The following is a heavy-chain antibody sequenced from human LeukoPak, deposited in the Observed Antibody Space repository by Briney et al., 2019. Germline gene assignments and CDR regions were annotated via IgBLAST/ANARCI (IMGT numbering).Heavy chain of an antibody. CDR2: SYYSGST. CDR1: GDSISRSNYY. V-gene: IGHV4-39*06. J-gene: IGHJ5*02. D-gene: IGHD3-10*01. Sequence: SETLSLTCTVSGDSISRSNYYWGWIRQPPGKGLEWIGSSYYSGSTDYNPSLKSQVTMSVDTSKNQFALKVSSVTAEDTAVYYCARGRGEGRGISMIRGVRAPSYNWFDPWGHGTPVTVSS. CDR3: ARGRGEGRGISMIRGVRAPSYNWFDP.